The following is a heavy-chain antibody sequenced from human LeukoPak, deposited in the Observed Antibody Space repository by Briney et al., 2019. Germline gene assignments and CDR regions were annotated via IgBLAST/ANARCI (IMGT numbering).Heavy chain of an antibody. J-gene: IGHJ4*02. V-gene: IGHV1-18*01. CDR2: IKAYNGNT. CDR3: AIDTFSPDIVVVPAAITEGDY. D-gene: IGHD2-2*02. CDR1: GYTFISYG. Sequence: ASVKVSCKASGYTFISYGISWVRQAPGQGLEWMGCIKAYNGNTNYAQKLQGRVTMTTDTSTSTAYMELRSLRSDDTAVYYCAIDTFSPDIVVVPAAITEGDYWGQGTLVTVSS.